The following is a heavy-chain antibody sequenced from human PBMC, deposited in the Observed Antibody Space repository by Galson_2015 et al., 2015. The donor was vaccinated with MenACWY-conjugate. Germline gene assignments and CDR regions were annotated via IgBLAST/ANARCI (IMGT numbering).Heavy chain of an antibody. CDR3: ARDGENYYDSSGYYY. V-gene: IGHV3-11*06. CDR2: ISSSSSYT. D-gene: IGHD3-22*01. Sequence: SLRLSCAASGFTFSGYYMSWIRQAPGKGLEWVSYISSSSSYTNYADSVKGRFTISRDNAKNSLYLQMNSLRAEDTAVYYCARDGENYYDSSGYYYWGQGTLVTVSS. CDR1: GFTFSGYY. J-gene: IGHJ4*02.